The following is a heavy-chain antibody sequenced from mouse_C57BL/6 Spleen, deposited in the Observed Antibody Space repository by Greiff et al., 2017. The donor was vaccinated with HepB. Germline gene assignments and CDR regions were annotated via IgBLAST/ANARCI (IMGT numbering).Heavy chain of an antibody. V-gene: IGHV1-55*01. CDR2: IYPGSGST. CDR1: GYTFTSYW. J-gene: IGHJ2*01. CDR3: ARKVHY. Sequence: QVHVKQPGAELVKPGASVKMSCKASGYTFTSYWITWVKQRPGQGLEWIGDIYPGSGSTNYNEKFKSKATLTVDTSSSTAYMQLSSLTSEDSAVYYCARKVHYWGQGTTLTVSS.